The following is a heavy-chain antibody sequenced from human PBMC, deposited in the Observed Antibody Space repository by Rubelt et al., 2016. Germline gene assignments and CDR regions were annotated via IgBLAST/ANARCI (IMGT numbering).Heavy chain of an antibody. J-gene: IGHJ4*02. CDR1: GGSISSYY. CDR2: IYYSGST. CDR3: ARASMVRGVITPGPYFDY. Sequence: QVQLQESGPGLVKPSETLSLTCTVSGGSISSYYWSWIRQPPGKGLEWIGYIYYSGSTYYNPSLKSRVTISVDTSKNPCSLKLGSVTAADTAVYYCARASMVRGVITPGPYFDYWGQGTLVTVSS. D-gene: IGHD3-10*01. V-gene: IGHV4-59*06.